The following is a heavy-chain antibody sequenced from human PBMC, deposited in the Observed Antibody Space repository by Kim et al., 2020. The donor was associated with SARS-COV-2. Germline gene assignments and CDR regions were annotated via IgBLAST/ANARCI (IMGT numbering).Heavy chain of an antibody. Sequence: ASVKVSCKASGYTFSDYYMHWVRQAPGQGLEWVGIINPGGDSANYTQRFQGRVTMTRDTSASTVYMELSSLRSDDTGVYYCVRAEHGQHVDYWGQGTLVTVSS. CDR1: GYTFSDYY. CDR3: VRAEHGQHVDY. J-gene: IGHJ4*02. CDR2: INPGGDSA. V-gene: IGHV1-46*01.